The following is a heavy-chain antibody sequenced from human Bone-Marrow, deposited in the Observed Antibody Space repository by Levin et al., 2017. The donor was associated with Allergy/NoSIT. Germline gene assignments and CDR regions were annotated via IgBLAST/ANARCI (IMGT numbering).Heavy chain of an antibody. V-gene: IGHV3-23*01. CDR1: GFSFSSYA. CDR3: AQQPSGNVYDYLQH. D-gene: IGHD5/OR15-5a*01. Sequence: GGSLRLSCAASGFSFSSYAMTWVRQAPGKGLEWVSVITDSGISTDYADSVKGRFTISRDNSKNTLYLQMNGLRAEDTAVDYCAQQPSGNVYDYLQHWGQGTLVTVSS. CDR2: ITDSGIST. J-gene: IGHJ1*01.